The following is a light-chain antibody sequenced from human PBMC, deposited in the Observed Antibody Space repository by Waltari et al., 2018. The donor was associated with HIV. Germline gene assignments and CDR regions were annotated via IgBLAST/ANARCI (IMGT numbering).Light chain of an antibody. CDR1: RFTIGRNN. CDR3: AAWDDNVDGL. V-gene: IGLV1-44*01. CDR2: SNN. J-gene: IGLJ3*02. Sequence: QSVLTQPPSAFGTPGQRVTISCSGGRFTIGRNNVNWYQQLHGTAPKLLIYSNNLRPSGVPDRFSGSKSGTSASLAISGLQSEDEAVYYCAAWDDNVDGLFGGGTKLTVL.